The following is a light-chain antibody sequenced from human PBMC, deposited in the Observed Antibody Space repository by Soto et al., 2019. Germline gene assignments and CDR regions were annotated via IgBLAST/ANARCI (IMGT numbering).Light chain of an antibody. Sequence: QSVLTQPPSASGTPGQRVSISCSGSRSNIGRNYVYWYQQLPGTAPKLLIQRNNERPSGVPDRFSGSKSGNTASLTISGLQAEDEADYFCSSYSLSTAYLFGTGTKLTVL. CDR2: RNN. CDR3: SSYSLSTAYL. CDR1: RSNIGRNY. V-gene: IGLV1-47*01. J-gene: IGLJ1*01.